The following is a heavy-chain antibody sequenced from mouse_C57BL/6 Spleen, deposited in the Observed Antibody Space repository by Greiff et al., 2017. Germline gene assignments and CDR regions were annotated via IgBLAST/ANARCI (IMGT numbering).Heavy chain of an antibody. CDR3: IPPYDYDEDRFAY. V-gene: IGHV1-83*01. J-gene: IGHJ3*01. Sequence: VQLQQSGPELVKPGASVKMSCKASGYTFTDYNMHWVKQRPGQGLEWIGDIYPGSGSTNYNEKFKSKATLTVDTSSSTAYMQLSSLTSEDSAVYYCAIPPYDYDEDRFAYWGQGTLVTVSA. CDR1: YTFTDYNM. CDR2: YPGSGSTN. D-gene: IGHD2-4*01.